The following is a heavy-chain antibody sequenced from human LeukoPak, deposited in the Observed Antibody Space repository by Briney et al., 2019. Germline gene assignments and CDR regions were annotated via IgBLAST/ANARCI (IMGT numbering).Heavy chain of an antibody. CDR3: GTSLNYYYYMDV. CDR2: IYHSGST. Sequence: PSETLSLTCTVSGYSISSGYYWGWIRQPPGKGLEWIGSIYHSGSTYYNPSLKSRVTISVDTSKNQFSLKLSSVTAADTAVYYCGTSLNYYYYMDVWGKGTTVTVSS. J-gene: IGHJ6*03. CDR1: GYSISSGYY. V-gene: IGHV4-38-2*02.